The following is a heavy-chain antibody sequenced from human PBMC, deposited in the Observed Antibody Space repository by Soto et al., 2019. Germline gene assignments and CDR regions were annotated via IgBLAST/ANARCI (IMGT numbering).Heavy chain of an antibody. Sequence: GSLRLSCAASGFTFSSYWMHWVRQAPGKGLVWVSRINSDGSSTSYADSVKGRFTISRDNAKNTLYLQMNSLRAEDTAVYYCARGLRGVSYYYDSSGYYLAFDIWGQGTMVTVSS. V-gene: IGHV3-74*01. J-gene: IGHJ3*02. CDR1: GFTFSSYW. D-gene: IGHD3-22*01. CDR3: ARGLRGVSYYYDSSGYYLAFDI. CDR2: INSDGSST.